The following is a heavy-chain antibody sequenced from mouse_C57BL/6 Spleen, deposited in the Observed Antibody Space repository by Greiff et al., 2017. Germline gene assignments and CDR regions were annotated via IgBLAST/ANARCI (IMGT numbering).Heavy chain of an antibody. J-gene: IGHJ4*01. Sequence: QVQLQQPGAELVMPGASVKLSCKASGYTFTSYWMHWVKQRPGQGLEWIGEIVPSDSYTNYNQKFKGKSTLTVDKSSSTAYMQLSSLTSEDSAVYYCARRGLNYAMDDWGQGTSVTVSS. CDR3: ARRGLNYAMDD. CDR1: GYTFTSYW. CDR2: IVPSDSYT. V-gene: IGHV1-69*01. D-gene: IGHD3-1*01.